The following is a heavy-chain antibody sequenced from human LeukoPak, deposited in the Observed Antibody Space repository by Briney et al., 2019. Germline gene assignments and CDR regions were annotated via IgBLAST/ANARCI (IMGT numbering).Heavy chain of an antibody. CDR1: GGTFSSYT. CDR2: IIPILGIA. J-gene: IGHJ5*02. CDR3: ARAPPDTAMVAWFDP. D-gene: IGHD5-18*01. V-gene: IGHV1-69*02. Sequence: SVKVSCKASGGTFSSYTISWVRQAPGQGLEWMGRIIPILGIANYAQKSQGRVTITADKSTSTAYMELSSLRSEDTAVYYCARAPPDTAMVAWFDPWGQGTLVTVSS.